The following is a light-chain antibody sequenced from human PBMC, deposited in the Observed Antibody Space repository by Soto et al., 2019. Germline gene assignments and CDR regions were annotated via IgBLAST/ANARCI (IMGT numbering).Light chain of an antibody. CDR3: SSFTTSYFDV. CDR2: GVT. CDR1: GSDIGAYNY. V-gene: IGLV2-14*01. Sequence: QSALTQPASVSGSPGQSITISCTGTGSDIGAYNYVSWYQQHPGKAPKLIIYGVTHRPSGVSTRFSASKSAYTASLNISGLQAEAEADYYCSSFTTSYFDVFGPGTKLTVL. J-gene: IGLJ1*01.